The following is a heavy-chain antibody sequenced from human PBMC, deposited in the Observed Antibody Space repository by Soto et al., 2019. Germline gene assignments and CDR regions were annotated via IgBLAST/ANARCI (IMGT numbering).Heavy chain of an antibody. CDR1: GVTCSSYA. J-gene: IGHJ6*02. CDR2: IPYDGSNK. V-gene: IGHV3-30-3*01. D-gene: IGHD3-3*01. CDR3: AREGGRITSCGVSQRWHGIDV. Sequence: GGSLRLSCAASGVTCSSYAMHWVRQAPGKGLEWVAVIPYDGSNKYYADSVKGRFTISRDNSKNTLYLQMNSLRDEDKAVYYCAREGGRITSCGVSQRWHGIDVWGQGGTVTVAS.